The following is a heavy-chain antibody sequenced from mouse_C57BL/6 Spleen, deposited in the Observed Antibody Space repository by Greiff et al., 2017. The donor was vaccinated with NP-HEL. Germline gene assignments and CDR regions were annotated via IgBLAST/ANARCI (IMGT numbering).Heavy chain of an antibody. CDR2: ISSGGSYT. CDR1: GFTFSSYG. J-gene: IGHJ4*01. Sequence: EVQLQESGGDLVKPGGSLKLSCAASGFTFSSYGMSWVRQTPDKRLEWVATISSGGSYTYYPDSVKGRFTISRDNAKNTLYLQMSSLKSEDTAMYYCARHSGGYAMDYWGQGTSVTVSS. CDR3: ARHSGGYAMDY. V-gene: IGHV5-6*01. D-gene: IGHD3-1*01.